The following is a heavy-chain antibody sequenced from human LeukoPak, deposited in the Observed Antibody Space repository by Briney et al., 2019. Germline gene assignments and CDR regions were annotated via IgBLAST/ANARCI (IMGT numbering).Heavy chain of an antibody. Sequence: PGGSLRLSCAASGFTFSSYAMPWVRQAPGKGLEWVAVISYDGSNKYYADSVKGRFTISRDNSKNTLYLQMNSLRAGDTAVYYCVHDFWSGYYAYFDYWGQGTLVTVSS. CDR3: VHDFWSGYYAYFDY. V-gene: IGHV3-30-3*01. CDR2: ISYDGSNK. D-gene: IGHD3-3*01. CDR1: GFTFSSYA. J-gene: IGHJ4*02.